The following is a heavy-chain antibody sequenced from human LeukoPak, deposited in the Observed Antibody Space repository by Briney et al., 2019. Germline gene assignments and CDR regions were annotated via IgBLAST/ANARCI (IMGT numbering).Heavy chain of an antibody. V-gene: IGHV3-7*01. CDR1: GFTFSSYW. CDR3: ASLYYYDSSGYS. D-gene: IGHD3-22*01. Sequence: GGSLRLSCAASGFTFSSYWMSWVRQAPGKGLEWVAHIKEDGSEKYYVDSVKGRFTISRDNAKSSLYLQMNSLRGEDTAVYYCASLYYYDSSGYSWGQGTLVTVSS. CDR2: IKEDGSEK. J-gene: IGHJ4*02.